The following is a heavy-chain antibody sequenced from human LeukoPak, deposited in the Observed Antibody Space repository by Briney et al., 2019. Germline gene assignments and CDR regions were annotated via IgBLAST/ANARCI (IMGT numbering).Heavy chain of an antibody. D-gene: IGHD5-12*01. CDR2: IYYSGTT. V-gene: IGHV4-59*08. CDR1: GGSISSYY. J-gene: IGHJ4*02. Sequence: SETLSLTCTVSGGSISSYYWSWIRQPPGKGLEWIGYIYYSGTTNYNPSLKSRVTISVDTSKNQFSLKLSSVTAADTAVYYCARLGDGYNDWGQGTLVTVSS. CDR3: ARLGDGYND.